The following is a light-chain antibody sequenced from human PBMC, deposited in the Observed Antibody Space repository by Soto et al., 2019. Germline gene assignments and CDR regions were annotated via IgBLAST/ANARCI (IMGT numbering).Light chain of an antibody. CDR3: QHYTNWPLT. CDR1: HSVSSR. J-gene: IGKJ4*01. CDR2: GAS. V-gene: IGKV3-15*01. Sequence: EIVMTQSRSTLSVSPGERAILSCRATHSVSSRLAWYQQKPGQAPRLLIYGASTRATGLPARFSGSGSGTEITLTISSLQSEDFAVYYCQHYTNWPLTFGGGTKVEIK.